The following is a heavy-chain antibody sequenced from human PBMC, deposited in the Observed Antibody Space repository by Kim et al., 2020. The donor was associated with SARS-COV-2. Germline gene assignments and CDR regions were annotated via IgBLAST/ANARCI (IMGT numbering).Heavy chain of an antibody. CDR2: IIPIFGTA. CDR1: GGTFSSYA. Sequence: SVKVSCKASGGTFSSYAISWVRQAPGQGLEWMGGIIPIFGTANYAQKFQGRVTITADESTSTAYMELSSLRSEDTAVYYCARVPRIAAAPDWFDPWGQGTLVTVSS. J-gene: IGHJ5*02. V-gene: IGHV1-69*13. D-gene: IGHD6-13*01. CDR3: ARVPRIAAAPDWFDP.